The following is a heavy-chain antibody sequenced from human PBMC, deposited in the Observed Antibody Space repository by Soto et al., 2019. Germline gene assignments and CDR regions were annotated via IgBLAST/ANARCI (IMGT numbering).Heavy chain of an antibody. J-gene: IGHJ4*02. CDR3: ARNERDTAIAPN. Sequence: PGGSLRLSCAASGFTVSSNYMGWVRQAPGKGLEWVSVIYSGGSTYYADSVKGRFTISRDNSKNTLYLQMNSLRAEDTAVYYCARNERDTAIAPNWGQGTLVTVSS. CDR2: IYSGGST. V-gene: IGHV3-53*01. CDR1: GFTVSSNY. D-gene: IGHD5-18*01.